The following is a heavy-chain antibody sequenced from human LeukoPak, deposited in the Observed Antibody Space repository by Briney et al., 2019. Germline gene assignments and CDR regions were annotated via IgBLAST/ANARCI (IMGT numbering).Heavy chain of an antibody. CDR2: INAGNGNT. J-gene: IGHJ4*02. Sequence: ASVKVSCKASGYTFTSYAMHWVRQAPGQRLEWMGWINAGNGNTKYSQKFQGRVTITRDTSASTAYMELSSLRSEDTAVYYCATGVLSKEAGGNNYWGQGTLVTVSS. V-gene: IGHV1-3*01. CDR3: ATGVLSKEAGGNNY. CDR1: GYTFTSYA. D-gene: IGHD2/OR15-2a*01.